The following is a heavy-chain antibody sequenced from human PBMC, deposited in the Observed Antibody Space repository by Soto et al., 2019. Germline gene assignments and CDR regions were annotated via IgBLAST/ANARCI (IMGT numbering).Heavy chain of an antibody. J-gene: IGHJ6*02. CDR2: VNTYSGDA. CDR3: ARDRVRFDGKSIQQLYDYYGMDL. Sequence: GASVKVSCKASGYTFTAYYIQWVRQAPGQGLEWMGWVNTYSGDAKYAQKFQGRVTMTRDTSINTAYMELSRLTSDDTAIYYCARDRVRFDGKSIQQLYDYYGMDLWGQGTTVTVSS. CDR1: GYTFTAYY. V-gene: IGHV1-2*02. D-gene: IGHD6-6*01.